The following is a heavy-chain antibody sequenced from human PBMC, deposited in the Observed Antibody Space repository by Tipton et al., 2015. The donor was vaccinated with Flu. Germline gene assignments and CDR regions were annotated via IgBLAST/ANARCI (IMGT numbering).Heavy chain of an antibody. CDR2: IDTGGSGT. CDR3: ATVLSLGHWYFDL. J-gene: IGHJ2*01. Sequence: SLRLSCTVSGGSISTTIYYWGWVRQPPGKGLEWVSSIDTGGSGTTYADSVKGRFTISRDNSKNTLNLQMNGLRAEDTAAYYCATVLSLGHWYFDLWGRGTLVTVSS. CDR1: GGSISTTIYY. D-gene: IGHD3-3*02. V-gene: IGHV3-23*05.